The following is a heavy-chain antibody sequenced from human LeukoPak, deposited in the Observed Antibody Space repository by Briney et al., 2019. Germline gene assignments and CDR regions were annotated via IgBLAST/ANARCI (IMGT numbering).Heavy chain of an antibody. V-gene: IGHV3-23*01. CDR2: ISGGGGNT. CDR3: GKNRYSGSLSPFDI. D-gene: IGHD1-26*01. J-gene: IGHJ3*02. Sequence: PGGSLRLSCAASIFAFSNYAMSWVRQAPGKGLEWISAISGGGGNTYYADSVKGRFTISRDNSKNTLYLQMNSLRAEDTAVYYCGKNRYSGSLSPFDIWGQGTMVTVSS. CDR1: IFAFSNYA.